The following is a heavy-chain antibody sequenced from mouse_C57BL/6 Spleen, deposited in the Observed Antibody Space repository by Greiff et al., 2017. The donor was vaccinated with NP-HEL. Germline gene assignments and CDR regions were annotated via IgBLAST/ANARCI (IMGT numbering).Heavy chain of an antibody. Sequence: QVQLQQPGAELVMPGASVKLSCKASGYTFTSYWMHWVKQRPGQGLEWIGGIDPSDSYTNYNQKFTGKSTLTVDKSSSTAYMQLSSLTSEDSAVYYFARGGYGPYGNPWYVDVWGTGTTVTVSS. J-gene: IGHJ1*03. CDR1: GYTFTSYW. CDR2: IDPSDSYT. D-gene: IGHD2-1*01. V-gene: IGHV1-69*01. CDR3: ARGGYGPYGNPWYVDV.